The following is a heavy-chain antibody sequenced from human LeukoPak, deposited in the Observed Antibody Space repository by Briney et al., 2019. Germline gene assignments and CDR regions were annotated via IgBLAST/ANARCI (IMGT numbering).Heavy chain of an antibody. Sequence: PSETLSLTCAVSGGSISDYYWTWIRQPPGKELEWIGYIYNSGSTNYNPSLKSRVTISVDMCKYQFSLKLSSVTAADTAMYYCARRQKLRGPRAGDAFDIWGQGTMVTVSS. CDR1: GGSISDYY. CDR3: ARRQKLRGPRAGDAFDI. V-gene: IGHV4-59*08. J-gene: IGHJ3*02. CDR2: IYNSGST. D-gene: IGHD4/OR15-4a*01.